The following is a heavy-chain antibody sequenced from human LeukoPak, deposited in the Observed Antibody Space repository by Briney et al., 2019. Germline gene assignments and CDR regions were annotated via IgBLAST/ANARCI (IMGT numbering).Heavy chain of an antibody. CDR1: GFTFSSYA. V-gene: IGHV3-23*01. CDR3: AKGATLPAAIWMGDY. Sequence: GGSLGLSCAASGFTFSSYAMSWVRQAPGKGLEWVSAISGSGGSTYYADSVKGRFTSSRDNSKNTLYLQMNSLRAEDTAVYYCAKGATLPAAIWMGDYWGQGTLVTVSS. CDR2: ISGSGGST. J-gene: IGHJ4*02. D-gene: IGHD2-2*02.